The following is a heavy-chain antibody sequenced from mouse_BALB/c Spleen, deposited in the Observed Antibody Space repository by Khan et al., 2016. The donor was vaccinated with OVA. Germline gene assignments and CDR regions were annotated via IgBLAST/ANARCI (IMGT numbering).Heavy chain of an antibody. CDR2: INTYTGEP. J-gene: IGHJ4*01. CDR1: GYTFTNYG. D-gene: IGHD2-10*01. V-gene: IGHV9-3-1*01. Sequence: QIQLVQSGPELKKPGETVKISCKASGYTFTNYGMNWVKQAPGKGLKWMVWINTYTGEPTYADDFKGRFAFSLDTSASTAYLQINNLTNEDTATYFCAKSYYYYAIDYWGQGTSVTVSS. CDR3: AKSYYYYAIDY.